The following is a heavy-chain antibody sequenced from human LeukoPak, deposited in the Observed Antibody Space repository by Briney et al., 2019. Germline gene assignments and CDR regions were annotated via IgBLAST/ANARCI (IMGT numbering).Heavy chain of an antibody. Sequence: SQTLSLTCTVSGGSISSGDYYWSWIRQPPGKGLEWIGYIYYSGSTNYNPSLKSRVTISVDTSKNQFSLKLSSVTAADTAVYYCARRGTNYDILTGYYSHYGMDVWGQGTTVTVSS. D-gene: IGHD3-9*01. CDR2: IYYSGST. J-gene: IGHJ6*02. CDR1: GGSISSGDYY. V-gene: IGHV4-30-4*08. CDR3: ARRGTNYDILTGYYSHYGMDV.